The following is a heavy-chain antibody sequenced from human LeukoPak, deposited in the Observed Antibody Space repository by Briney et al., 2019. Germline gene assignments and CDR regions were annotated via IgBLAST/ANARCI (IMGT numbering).Heavy chain of an antibody. J-gene: IGHJ3*02. CDR2: ISSNGGST. V-gene: IGHV3-64D*06. D-gene: IGHD2-2*01. CDR1: GFTFSSYA. CDR3: AKDRGDCSSTSCYDAFDI. Sequence: GGSLRLSCSASGFTFSSYAMHWVRQASGKGLEYVSAISSNGGSTYYADSVKGRFTISRDSSKNTLYLQMSSLRAEDTAVYYCAKDRGDCSSTSCYDAFDIWGQGTMVTVSS.